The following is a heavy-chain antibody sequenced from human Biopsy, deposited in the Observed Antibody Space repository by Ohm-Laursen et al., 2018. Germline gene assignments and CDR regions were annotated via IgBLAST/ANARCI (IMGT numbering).Heavy chain of an antibody. V-gene: IGHV1-2*02. Sequence: SVKVSCKASGYTFTDYYIYWVRQAPGQGLEWMGWISPKSGGTNYAQKFQGNITMTKNTSMSTAYMEMSRLRSDDTAVYYCALQSVAQMKNFDYWGQGTLVTVSS. D-gene: IGHD6-19*01. J-gene: IGHJ4*02. CDR1: GYTFTDYY. CDR2: ISPKSGGT. CDR3: ALQSVAQMKNFDY.